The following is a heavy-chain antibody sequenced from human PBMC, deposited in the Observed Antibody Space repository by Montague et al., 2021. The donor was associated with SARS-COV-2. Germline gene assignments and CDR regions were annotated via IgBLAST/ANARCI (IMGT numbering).Heavy chain of an antibody. V-gene: IGHV3-30-3*01. Sequence: SLRLSCAASGFTFSSYAMHWVRHAPGKGLEWLAVISYDGSNKYYADSVKGRFTISRDNSKNTLYLQMNSLRAEDTAVYYCAREIIAPDAFDIWGQGVMVTVSS. D-gene: IGHD2-15*01. CDR1: GFTFSSYA. CDR3: AREIIAPDAFDI. CDR2: ISYDGSNK. J-gene: IGHJ3*02.